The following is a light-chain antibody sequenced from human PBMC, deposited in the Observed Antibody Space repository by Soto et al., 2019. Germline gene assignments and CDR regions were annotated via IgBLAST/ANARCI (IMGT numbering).Light chain of an antibody. CDR1: QYINNY. CDR2: GAS. CDR3: QQYSTYPLT. Sequence: DIQVTQSPSSLSASVGDRVTITCRASQYINNYLNWYQVKPGKAPKLLIYGASSLHSGVPSRFSGSGSGTDFTLTINNLQPDDFATYYCQQYSTYPLTFGGGTKVDIK. V-gene: IGKV1-39*01. J-gene: IGKJ4*01.